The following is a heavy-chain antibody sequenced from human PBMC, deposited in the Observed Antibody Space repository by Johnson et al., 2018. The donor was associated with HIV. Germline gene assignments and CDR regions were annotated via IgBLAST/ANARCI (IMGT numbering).Heavy chain of an antibody. CDR2: IIWDSGSI. D-gene: IGHD5/OR15-5a*01. J-gene: IGHJ3*02. Sequence: QLVESGGGLVQPGRSLRLSCAASGFTFDDYAMHWVRQAPGKGLEWVSGIIWDSGSIGYADSVKGRFTISRDNAKNSLYLQMNSLRAEDTALYYCAKEISVNAFDIWCQGTMVTVSS. CDR1: GFTFDDYA. V-gene: IGHV3-9*01. CDR3: AKEISVNAFDI.